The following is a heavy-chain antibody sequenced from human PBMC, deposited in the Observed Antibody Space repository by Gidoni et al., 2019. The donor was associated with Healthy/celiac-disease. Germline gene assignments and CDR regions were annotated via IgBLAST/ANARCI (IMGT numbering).Heavy chain of an antibody. CDR3: TTGRSHAIGPPKGRSNTARDQGYYYYYGMDV. V-gene: IGHV3-15*01. J-gene: IGHJ6*02. CDR1: GFTFSNAW. Sequence: EVQLVESGGGLVKPGGSLRLSCAASGFTFSNAWMSWVRQAPGKGLEGVGRIKSKTDGGTTDYAAPVKGRFTISRDDSKNTLYLQMNSLKTEDTAVYYCTTGRSHAIGPPKGRSNTARDQGYYYYYGMDVWGQGTTVTVSS. CDR2: IKSKTDGGTT. D-gene: IGHD5-18*01.